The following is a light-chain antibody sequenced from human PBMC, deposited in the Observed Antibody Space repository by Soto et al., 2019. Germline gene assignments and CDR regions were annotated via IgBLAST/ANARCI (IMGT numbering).Light chain of an antibody. CDR2: AAS. V-gene: IGKV1-9*01. Sequence: DIQMTQSPSSLSASVGDRVTITCRASQGISSSLAWYQKKPGKAPKLLIYAASTLQSGVPSRFSGSGSGTEFTLTISSLQPEDFATYYCQQFNSYPHTFGQGTRLEIK. CDR3: QQFNSYPHT. J-gene: IGKJ5*01. CDR1: QGISSS.